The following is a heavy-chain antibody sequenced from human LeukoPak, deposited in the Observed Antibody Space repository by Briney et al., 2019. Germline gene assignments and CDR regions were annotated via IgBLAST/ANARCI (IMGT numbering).Heavy chain of an antibody. CDR1: GFTFSSYA. CDR2: ISGSGDNT. J-gene: IGHJ4*02. D-gene: IGHD3-22*01. V-gene: IGHV3-23*01. CDR3: AKGNYYDSSGSFYFDY. Sequence: GGSLRLSCAASGFTFSSYAMSWVRQAPGKGLEWVSGISGSGDNTYYADSVKGRFTISRDNSKNTLYVQVNSLGTEDTAAYYCAKGNYYDSSGSFYFDYWGQGTLVTVSS.